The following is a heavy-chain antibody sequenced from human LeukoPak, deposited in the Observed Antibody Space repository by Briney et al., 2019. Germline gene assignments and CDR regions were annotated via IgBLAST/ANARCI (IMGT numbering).Heavy chain of an antibody. CDR3: ARGIGDFWTGYFYHIDV. CDR1: GASIIRGSYF. CDR2: IYVSGST. J-gene: IGHJ6*03. Sequence: SQTLSLTCTVSGASIIRGSYFWRWVRQPAGKGLEWIGRIYVSGSTDYNASLKSRVTILEDTSKNQFSLRLTSVTAADTAVYYCARGIGDFWTGYFYHIDVWGKGTTVTVSS. V-gene: IGHV4-61*02. D-gene: IGHD3/OR15-3a*01.